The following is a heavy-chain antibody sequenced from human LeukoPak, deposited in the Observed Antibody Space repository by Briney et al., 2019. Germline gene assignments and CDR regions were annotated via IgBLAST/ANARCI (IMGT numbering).Heavy chain of an antibody. CDR2: INHSGST. D-gene: IGHD6-6*01. Sequence: SETLSLTCAVYGGSFSGYYWSWIRQPPGRGLEWIGEINHSGSTNYNPSLKSRVTISVDTSKNQFSLKLSSVTAADTAVYYCARAGIVARRGGVFDYWGQGTLVTVPS. CDR3: ARAGIVARRGGVFDY. CDR1: GGSFSGYY. V-gene: IGHV4-34*01. J-gene: IGHJ4*02.